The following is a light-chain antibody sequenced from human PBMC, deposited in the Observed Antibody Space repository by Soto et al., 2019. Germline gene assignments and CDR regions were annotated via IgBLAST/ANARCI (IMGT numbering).Light chain of an antibody. Sequence: DIQMTQSPSTLSASVGDRVTITCRASQSIRSWLAWYQQKPGKAPKLLIYDASSLESGVPSRFSGSGSGTEFTLTISSLRPDDFATYYCQQYNSFSPWTFGQGTKVDIK. CDR3: QQYNSFSPWT. V-gene: IGKV1-5*01. CDR2: DAS. CDR1: QSIRSW. J-gene: IGKJ1*01.